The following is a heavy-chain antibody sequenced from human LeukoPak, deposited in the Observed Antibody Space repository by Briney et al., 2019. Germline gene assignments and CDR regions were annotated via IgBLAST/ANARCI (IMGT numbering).Heavy chain of an antibody. CDR3: AKSAYDFQRSFDY. CDR1: GFTLSFYG. Sequence: GGSLRLSCAASGFTLSFYGVSWVRQAPGKGLEWVSRVSGSGGSTYYADSVKGRFTISRDNSKNTLYLQMNSLRAEDTAVYYCAKSAYDFQRSFDYWGQGTLVTVSS. V-gene: IGHV3-23*01. D-gene: IGHD3-3*01. J-gene: IGHJ4*02. CDR2: VSGSGGST.